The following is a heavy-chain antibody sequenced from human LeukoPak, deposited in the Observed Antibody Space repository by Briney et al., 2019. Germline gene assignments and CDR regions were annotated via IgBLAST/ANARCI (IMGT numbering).Heavy chain of an antibody. CDR2: ISYDGSNK. Sequence: PGGSLRLSCAASGFTFSNYGMHWVRQAPGKGLEWVAVISYDGSNKYYADSVKGRFTISRDNSKNTLYLQMDSLRAEDTAVYYCARRYCSGGRCPNYFDYWGQGTLVTVFS. CDR1: GFTFSNYG. D-gene: IGHD2-15*01. V-gene: IGHV3-30*19. CDR3: ARRYCSGGRCPNYFDY. J-gene: IGHJ4*02.